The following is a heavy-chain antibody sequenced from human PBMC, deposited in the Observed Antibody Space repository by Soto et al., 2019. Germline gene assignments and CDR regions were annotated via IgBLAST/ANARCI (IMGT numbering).Heavy chain of an antibody. CDR3: ARTYNSGWYVDS. J-gene: IGHJ4*02. D-gene: IGHD6-19*01. Sequence: QVQLQESGPRLVKPSETLSLTCTVSGVSNSRYSWSWIRQSPGEGLEWIGYMYYGGSPNYHPSLESRVTMSIDSSKNQFSLNLGAVTAADAAVYYCARTYNSGWYVDSWGQGTLVTVSP. V-gene: IGHV4-59*01. CDR2: MYYGGSP. CDR1: GVSNSRYS.